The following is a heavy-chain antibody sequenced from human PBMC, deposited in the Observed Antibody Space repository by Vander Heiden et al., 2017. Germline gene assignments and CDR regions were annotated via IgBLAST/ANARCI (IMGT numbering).Heavy chain of an antibody. CDR3: ARAAEYSSSLGWGYYYGMDV. CDR2: IYYSGST. D-gene: IGHD6-6*01. Sequence: QVQLQESGPGLVKPSQTLSLTCTVSGGSFSSGGYYWSWIRQHPGKGLEWIGYIYYSGSTYYNPSLKSRVTISVDTSKNQFSLKLSSVTAADTAVYYCARAAEYSSSLGWGYYYGMDVWGQGTTVTVSS. V-gene: IGHV4-31*03. CDR1: GGSFSSGGYY. J-gene: IGHJ6*02.